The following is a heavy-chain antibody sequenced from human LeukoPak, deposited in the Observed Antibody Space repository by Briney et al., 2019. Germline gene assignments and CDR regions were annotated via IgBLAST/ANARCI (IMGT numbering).Heavy chain of an antibody. CDR1: GFTFSSYA. J-gene: IGHJ5*02. D-gene: IGHD6-19*01. CDR3: AKDLGSGWSGPGPAFDP. Sequence: GGSLRLSCAASGFTFSSYAMSWVRQAPGKGLEWVSAISGSGGSTYYADSVKGRFTISRDNSKNTLYLQMNSLRAEATAVYYCAKDLGSGWSGPGPAFDPWGQGTLVTVSS. CDR2: ISGSGGST. V-gene: IGHV3-23*01.